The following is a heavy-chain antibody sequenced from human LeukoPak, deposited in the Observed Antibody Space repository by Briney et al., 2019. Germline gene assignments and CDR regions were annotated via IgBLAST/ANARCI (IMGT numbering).Heavy chain of an antibody. V-gene: IGHV3-23*01. CDR3: AKAPGVHDY. Sequence: GGSLRLSRAASGFTFSSYAMSWVRQAPGKGREWVSAISGSGGSTYYADSVKGRLTISRDNSKNTLYLQMNSLRAEDTAVYYCAKAPGVHDYWGQGTLVTVPS. J-gene: IGHJ4*02. CDR2: ISGSGGST. CDR1: GFTFSSYA. D-gene: IGHD3-10*01.